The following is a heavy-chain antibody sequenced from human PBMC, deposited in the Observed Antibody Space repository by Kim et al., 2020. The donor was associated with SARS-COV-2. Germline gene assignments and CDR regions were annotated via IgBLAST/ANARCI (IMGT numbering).Heavy chain of an antibody. Sequence: GGSLRLSCAASGFTFSSYWMHWVRQAPGKGLVWVSRINSDGSSTSYADSVKGRFTISRDNAKNTLYLQMNSLRAEDTAVYYCARARFWSGLYYYYYYGMDVWGQGTTVTVSS. CDR3: ARARFWSGLYYYYYYGMDV. D-gene: IGHD3-3*01. CDR2: INSDGSST. J-gene: IGHJ6*02. CDR1: GFTFSSYW. V-gene: IGHV3-74*01.